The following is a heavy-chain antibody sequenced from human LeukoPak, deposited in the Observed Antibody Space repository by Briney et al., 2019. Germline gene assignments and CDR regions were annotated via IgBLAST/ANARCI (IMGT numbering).Heavy chain of an antibody. V-gene: IGHV4-59*08. Sequence: SETLSLTCTVSGGSISGYYWSWIRQPPGKGLEWIGCIYHTGSTNYNPSLKSRVTISVDTSKNQFSLKLTSVTAADTAVYYCARQISGYSSSWYPNWFDPWGQGTLVTVSS. D-gene: IGHD6-13*01. CDR3: ARQISGYSSSWYPNWFDP. CDR2: IYHTGST. CDR1: GGSISGYY. J-gene: IGHJ5*02.